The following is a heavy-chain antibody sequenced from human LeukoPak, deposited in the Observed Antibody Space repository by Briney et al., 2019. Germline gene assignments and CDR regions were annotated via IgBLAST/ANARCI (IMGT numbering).Heavy chain of an antibody. CDR1: GYTLTELS. J-gene: IGHJ3*02. D-gene: IGHD1-1*01. CDR3: AKYNWNSHDAFDI. V-gene: IGHV1-24*01. CDR2: FDPEDGET. Sequence: SVTVSCKVSGYTLTELSMHWVRQAPGKGLEWMGGFDPEDGETIYAQKFQGRVTMTEDISTDTAYMELSSLRSEDTAVYYCAKYNWNSHDAFDIWGQGTMVTVSS.